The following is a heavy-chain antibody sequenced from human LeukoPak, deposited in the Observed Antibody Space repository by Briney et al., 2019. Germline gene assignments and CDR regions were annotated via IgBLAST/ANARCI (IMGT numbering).Heavy chain of an antibody. CDR1: GGSISSSSYY. CDR3: ARTTMVRGEFDY. CDR2: IYYSGST. V-gene: IGHV4-39*01. J-gene: IGHJ4*02. Sequence: SETLSLTCTVSGGSISSSSYYWGWIRQPPGKGLEWIGSIYYSGSTYYNPSLKSRVTISVDTSRNQFSLKLSSVTAADTAVYYCARTTMVRGEFDYWGQGTLVTVSS. D-gene: IGHD3-10*01.